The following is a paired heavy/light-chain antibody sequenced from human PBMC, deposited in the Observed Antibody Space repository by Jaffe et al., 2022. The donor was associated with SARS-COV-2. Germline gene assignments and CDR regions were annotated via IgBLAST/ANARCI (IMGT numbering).Light chain of an antibody. V-gene: IGLV2-14*01. CDR3: SSYTSSSTVV. J-gene: IGLJ2*01. CDR2: EVS. Sequence: QSALTQPASVSGSPGQSITISCTGTSSDVGGYNYVSWYQQHPGKAPKLMIYEVSNRPSGVPDRFSGSKSGNTASLTISGLQAEDEADYYCSSYTSSSTVVFGGGTKLTVL. CDR1: SSDVGGYNY.
Heavy chain of an antibody. V-gene: IGHV3-23*01. Sequence: EVQLLESGGGLVQPGGSLRLSCAASGFTFSSYAMSWVRQAPGKGLEWVSAISGSGGSTYYADSVKGRFTISRDNSKNTLYLQMNSLRAEDTAVYYCARTDYDFWSGYYTGIAYNYFDYWGQGTLVTVSS. D-gene: IGHD3-3*01. CDR3: ARTDYDFWSGYYTGIAYNYFDY. CDR2: ISGSGGST. J-gene: IGHJ4*02. CDR1: GFTFSSYA.